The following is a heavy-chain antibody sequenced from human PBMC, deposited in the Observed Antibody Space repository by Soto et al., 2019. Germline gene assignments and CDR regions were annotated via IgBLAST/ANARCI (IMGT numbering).Heavy chain of an antibody. CDR1: GLTVSSNY. V-gene: IGHV3-66*01. D-gene: IGHD2-2*01. J-gene: IGHJ6*02. CDR3: ARDSSLHQPLFYGMDV. CDR2: MYSGGST. Sequence: EVQLVESGGGLVQPGGSLRLSCAASGLTVSSNYMSWVRQAPGKGLEWVSVMYSGGSTYYADSVKGRFIISRDNYKNTLYLQMDSLRVDDTAVYYCARDSSLHQPLFYGMDVWGQGTRVTVSS.